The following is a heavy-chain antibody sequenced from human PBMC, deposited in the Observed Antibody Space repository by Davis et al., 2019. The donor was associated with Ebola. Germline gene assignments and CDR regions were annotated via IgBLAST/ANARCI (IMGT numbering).Heavy chain of an antibody. CDR2: IKQDGSEK. D-gene: IGHD6-13*01. CDR1: VGSISSGGYY. J-gene: IGHJ4*02. Sequence: GGSLRLSCTVSVGSISSGGYYWSWIRQHPGKGLEWVANIKQDGSEKYYVDSVKGRFTISRDNAKNSLYLQMNSLRAEDTAVYYCARSRKAAAGTWSLFDYWGQGTLVTVSS. V-gene: IGHV3-7*03. CDR3: ARSRKAAAGTWSLFDY.